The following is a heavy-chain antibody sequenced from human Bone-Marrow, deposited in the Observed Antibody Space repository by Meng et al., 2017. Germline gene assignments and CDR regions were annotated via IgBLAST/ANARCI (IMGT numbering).Heavy chain of an antibody. CDR1: GGSISSRSYY. V-gene: IGHV4-39*01. J-gene: IGHJ4*02. CDR2: IGYSGTI. CDR3: ARRVHDGTGHHYFDS. Sequence: QLQLQESGPGLVKPSETLSLSCTVSGGSISSRSYYWDWIRQSPAKGLEWIGTIGYSGTIVYNPSLSSRVTMTLDTSKNQFSLKLSSVTAPDTAVYYCARRVHDGTGHHYFDSWGQGTLVTVSS. D-gene: IGHD1-7*01.